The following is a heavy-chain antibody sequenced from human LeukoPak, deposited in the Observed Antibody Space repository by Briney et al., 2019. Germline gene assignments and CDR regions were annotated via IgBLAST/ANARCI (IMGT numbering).Heavy chain of an antibody. CDR3: TTDPYYRFWSGYSPYNWFDP. D-gene: IGHD3-3*01. Sequence: GGSLRLSCAASGFTFSNAWMTWVRQAPGKGLEWVGRIKSKTDGGTTDYAAPVKGRFTISRDDSKNTLYLQMNSLKTEDTAVYCCTTDPYYRFWSGYSPYNWFDPWGQGTLVTVSS. V-gene: IGHV3-15*01. CDR2: IKSKTDGGTT. CDR1: GFTFSNAW. J-gene: IGHJ5*02.